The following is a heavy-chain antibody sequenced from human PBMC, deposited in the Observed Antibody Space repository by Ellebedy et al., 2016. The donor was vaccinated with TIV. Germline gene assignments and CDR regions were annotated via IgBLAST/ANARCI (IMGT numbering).Heavy chain of an antibody. J-gene: IGHJ6*02. D-gene: IGHD6-6*01. CDR1: GGSVSSGNYY. CDR2: VYYTGST. CDR3: ARIAARYYGMDV. V-gene: IGHV4-61*01. Sequence: SETLSLXXTVPGGSVSSGNYYWSWIRQPPGKGLEWIGYVYYTGSTYYNPSLKSRVTILVDTSKNQFSLKLSSVTAADTAVYHCARIAARYYGMDVWGQGTTVTVSS.